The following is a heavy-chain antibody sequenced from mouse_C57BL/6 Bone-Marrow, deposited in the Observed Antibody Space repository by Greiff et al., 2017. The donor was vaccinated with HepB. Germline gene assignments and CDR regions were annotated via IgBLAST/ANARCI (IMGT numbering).Heavy chain of an antibody. D-gene: IGHD4-1*01. J-gene: IGHJ3*01. CDR1: GYTFTDYN. V-gene: IGHV1-18*01. CDR2: INPNNGGT. CDR3: ARRTGRFAY. Sequence: VQLQQSGPELVKPGASVKIPCKASGYTFTDYNMDWVKQSHGKSLEWIGDINPNNGGTNYNQKFKGKATLTVDKSSSTAYMELRSLTSEDTAVYYCARRTGRFAYWGQGTLVTVSA.